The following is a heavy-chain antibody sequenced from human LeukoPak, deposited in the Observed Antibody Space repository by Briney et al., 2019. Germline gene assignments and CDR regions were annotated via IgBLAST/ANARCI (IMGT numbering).Heavy chain of an antibody. CDR3: ARDARGMFADNSGFDY. V-gene: IGHV4-61*02. Sequence: SQTLSLTCTVSGGSISSGSYYWSWIRQPAGKGLEWIGRIYTSGSTNYNPSLKSRVTISVDTSKNQFSLKLSSVTAADTAVYYCARDARGMFADNSGFDYWGQGTLVTVSS. CDR2: IYTSGST. J-gene: IGHJ4*02. CDR1: GGSISSGSYY. D-gene: IGHD3-10*02.